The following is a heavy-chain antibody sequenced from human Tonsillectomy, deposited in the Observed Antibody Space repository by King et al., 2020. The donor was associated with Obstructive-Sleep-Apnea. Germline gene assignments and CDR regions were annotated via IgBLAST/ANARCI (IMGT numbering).Heavy chain of an antibody. CDR2: FDPEDGET. CDR3: ATSIPMIVVVMVY. D-gene: IGHD3-22*01. Sequence: QLVQSGAEVKKPGASVKVSCKVSGYTLTELSMHWVRQAPGQGLEWMGSFDPEDGETIYAQRFQGRVTMTEDTSTETAYMELSSLRSEDTALYYCATSIPMIVVVMVYWGQGTLVTVSS. CDR1: GYTLTELS. V-gene: IGHV1-24*01. J-gene: IGHJ4*02.